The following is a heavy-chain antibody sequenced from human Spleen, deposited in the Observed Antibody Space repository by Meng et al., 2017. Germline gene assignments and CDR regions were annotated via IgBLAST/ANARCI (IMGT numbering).Heavy chain of an antibody. J-gene: IGHJ4*02. CDR1: GFTFSSYA. D-gene: IGHD6-13*01. CDR3: ARPSSWYSSSWYSFDY. CDR2: ISYDGSNK. V-gene: IGHV3-30*04. Sequence: LSLTCAASGFTFSSYAMHWVRQAPGKGLEWVAVISYDGSNKYYADSVKGRFTISRDNSKNTLYLQMNSLRAEDTAVYYCARPSSWYSSSWYSFDYWGQGTLVTVSS.